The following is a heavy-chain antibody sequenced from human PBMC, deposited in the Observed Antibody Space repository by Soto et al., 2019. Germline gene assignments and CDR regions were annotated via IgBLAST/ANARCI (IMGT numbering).Heavy chain of an antibody. CDR2: INPNSGGT. CDR1: GYTFTGYY. V-gene: IGHV1-2*04. Sequence: ASVKVYCKASGYTFTGYYMHWVRQAPGQGLEWMGWINPNSGGTNYAQKFQGWVTMTRDTSISTAYMELSRLRSDDTAVYYCAMFRGSGSYYNVMDARGQGITVTV. D-gene: IGHD3-10*01. CDR3: AMFRGSGSYYNVMDA. J-gene: IGHJ6*02.